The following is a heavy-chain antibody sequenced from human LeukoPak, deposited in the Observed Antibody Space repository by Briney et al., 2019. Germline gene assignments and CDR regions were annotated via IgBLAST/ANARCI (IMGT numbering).Heavy chain of an antibody. Sequence: GGSLRLSCAASGFTFSSYAMHWVRQAPGKGLEWVAVISYDGSNKYYADSVKGRFTISRDNSKNTLYLQMNSLRAEDTAVYYCARALGYNGYDGMDVWGQGTTVTVSS. CDR1: GFTFSSYA. V-gene: IGHV3-30*04. CDR2: ISYDGSNK. D-gene: IGHD5-12*01. CDR3: ARALGYNGYDGMDV. J-gene: IGHJ6*02.